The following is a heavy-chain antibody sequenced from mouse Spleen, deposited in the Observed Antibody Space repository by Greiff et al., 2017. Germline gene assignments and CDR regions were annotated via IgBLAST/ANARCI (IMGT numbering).Heavy chain of an antibody. J-gene: IGHJ2*01. Sequence: QVQLQQSGTELVKPGASVKLSCKASGYTFTSYWMHWVKQRPGQGLEWIGNINPSNGGTNYNEKFKSKATLTVDKSSSTAYMQLSSLTSEDSAVYYCASPDSSGYEDYFDYWGQGTTLTVSS. V-gene: IGHV1-53*01. CDR1: GYTFTSYW. D-gene: IGHD3-2*01. CDR2: INPSNGGT. CDR3: ASPDSSGYEDYFDY.